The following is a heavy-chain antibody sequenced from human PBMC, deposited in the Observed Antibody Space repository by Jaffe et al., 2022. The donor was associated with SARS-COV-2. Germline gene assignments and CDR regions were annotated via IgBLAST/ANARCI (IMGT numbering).Heavy chain of an antibody. CDR1: GFTFSSYD. V-gene: IGHV3-13*01. D-gene: IGHD3-22*01. CDR2: IGTAGDT. Sequence: EVQLVESGGGLVQPGGSLRLSCAASGFTFSSYDMHWVRQATGKGLEWVSAIGTAGDTYYPGSVKGRFTISRENAKNSLYLQMNSLRAGDTAVYYCARGRMAYDSSGYYDYWGQGTLVTVSS. CDR3: ARGRMAYDSSGYYDY. J-gene: IGHJ4*02.